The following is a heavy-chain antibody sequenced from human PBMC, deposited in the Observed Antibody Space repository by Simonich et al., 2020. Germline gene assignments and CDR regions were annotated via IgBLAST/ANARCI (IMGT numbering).Heavy chain of an antibody. CDR3: ARGGLADRRIVYYYYMDV. D-gene: IGHD2-15*01. Sequence: QVQLVQSGAEVKKPGSSVKVSCKSSGGTFSSYAISWVRQAPGQGLEWMGGINPILGKANDAQKFQGRVTITADKSTSTAYMELSSLRSEDTAVYYCARGGLADRRIVYYYYMDVWGKGTTVTVSS. J-gene: IGHJ6*03. CDR1: GGTFSSYA. CDR2: INPILGKA. V-gene: IGHV1-69*06.